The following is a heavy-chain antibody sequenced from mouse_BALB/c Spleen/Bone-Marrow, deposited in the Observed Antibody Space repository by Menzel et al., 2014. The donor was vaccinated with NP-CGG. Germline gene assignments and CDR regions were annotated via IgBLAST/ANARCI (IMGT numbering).Heavy chain of an antibody. CDR3: ARRTNLQGDFDV. V-gene: IGHV1-67*01. CDR2: ISTYSGNT. Sequence: QVQLQQSGPELVRPGVSVEISCKGSGYTLTDYAMHWVKQSHAKSLEWIGVISTYSGNTNYNQKFKGKATMTVDKSSSTAYMELARLTSEDSAIYYCARRTNLQGDFDVWGAGTTVTVSS. J-gene: IGHJ1*01. D-gene: IGHD1-3*01. CDR1: GYTLTDYA.